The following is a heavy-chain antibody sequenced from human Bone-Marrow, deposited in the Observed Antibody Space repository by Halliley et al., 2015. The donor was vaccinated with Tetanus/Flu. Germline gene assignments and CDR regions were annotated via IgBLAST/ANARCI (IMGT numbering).Heavy chain of an antibody. CDR3: TTRIVTTSDY. CDR2: IKSKVDDGTV. D-gene: IGHD5-12*01. J-gene: IGHJ4*02. V-gene: IGHV3-15*07. Sequence: WVGRIKSKVDDGTVDYAAPVKSRFTISRDDSRNTLYLQKNSLRTEDTGVYYCTTRIVTTSDYWGQGTLVTASS.